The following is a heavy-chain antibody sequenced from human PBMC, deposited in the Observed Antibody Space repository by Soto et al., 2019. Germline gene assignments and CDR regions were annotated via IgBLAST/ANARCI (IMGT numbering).Heavy chain of an antibody. CDR3: AREIRLRSGYLVKGYNWFDP. CDR1: GGSISSGGYY. CDR2: IYYSGST. V-gene: IGHV4-31*03. J-gene: IGHJ5*02. Sequence: PSETLSLTCTVSGGSISSGGYYWSWIRQHPGKGLEWIGYIYYSGSTYYNPSLKSRVTISVDMSKNQFSLKLSSVTAADTAVYYCAREIRLRSGYLVKGYNWFDPWGQGTLVTVSS. D-gene: IGHD3-3*01.